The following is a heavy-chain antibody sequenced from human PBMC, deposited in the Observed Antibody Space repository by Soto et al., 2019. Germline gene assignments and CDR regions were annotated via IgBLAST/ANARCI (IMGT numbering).Heavy chain of an antibody. D-gene: IGHD2-2*01. Sequence: PGGSLRLSCAASGFTFSSYGMHWVRQAPGKGLEWVAVISYDGSNKYYADSVKGRFTISRDNSKNTLYLQMNSLRAEGTAVYYCAKGTLTPYYYYYGMDVWGQGTTVTVSS. CDR1: GFTFSSYG. J-gene: IGHJ6*02. CDR2: ISYDGSNK. CDR3: AKGTLTPYYYYYGMDV. V-gene: IGHV3-30*18.